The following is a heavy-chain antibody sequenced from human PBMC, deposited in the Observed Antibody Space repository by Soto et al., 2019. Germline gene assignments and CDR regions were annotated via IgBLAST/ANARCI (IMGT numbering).Heavy chain of an antibody. CDR3: VRVLITSGPPESSFDS. Sequence: SETLSLTCSVSGGSIRRSDSYWTWVRQGPGKGLEWIAYISDSGRTDYNPSLKSRATISIDTSKNVFFLNLSSVTAADTAVYFCVRVLITSGPPESSFDSWGPGFLFTVSS. J-gene: IGHJ4*02. D-gene: IGHD3-16*01. CDR2: ISDSGRT. CDR1: GGSIRRSDSY. V-gene: IGHV4-31*03.